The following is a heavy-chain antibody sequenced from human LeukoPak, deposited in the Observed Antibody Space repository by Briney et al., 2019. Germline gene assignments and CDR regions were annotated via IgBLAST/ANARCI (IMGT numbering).Heavy chain of an antibody. Sequence: ASVKVSCKASGYTFTGCYMHWVRQAPGQGLEWMGWINPNSGGTNYAQKFQGRVTMTRDTSISTAYMELSRLRSDDTAVYYCARDPPDAVTAMVTSPGYWGQGTLVTVSS. CDR3: ARDPPDAVTAMVTSPGY. CDR2: INPNSGGT. CDR1: GYTFTGCY. V-gene: IGHV1-2*02. D-gene: IGHD5-18*01. J-gene: IGHJ4*02.